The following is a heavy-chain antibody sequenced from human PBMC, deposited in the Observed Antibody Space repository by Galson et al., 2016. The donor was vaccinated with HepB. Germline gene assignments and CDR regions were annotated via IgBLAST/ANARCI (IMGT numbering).Heavy chain of an antibody. CDR1: GVSVTSYY. V-gene: IGHV4-59*02. J-gene: IGHJ3*02. D-gene: IGHD4-23*01. CDR3: ARVRSTVVTPLDAFDI. Sequence: LSLTCAVSGVSVTSYYWSWIRQTPGKGLEWIGYIYYSGSTSYSSSLKSRVTFSVDTSKNQFSLKLTSVTAADTAAYYCARVRSTVVTPLDAFDIWGQGTVVTVSS. CDR2: IYYSGST.